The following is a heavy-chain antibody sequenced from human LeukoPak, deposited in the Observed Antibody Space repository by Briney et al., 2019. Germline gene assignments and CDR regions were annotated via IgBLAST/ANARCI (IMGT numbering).Heavy chain of an antibody. CDR3: ATDGDILTGPHRWDAFDI. CDR2: FDPEDGET. D-gene: IGHD3-9*01. CDR1: GYTLTELS. J-gene: IGHJ3*02. V-gene: IGHV1-24*01. Sequence: GASVKVSCKVSGYTLTELSMHWVRQAPGKGLEWMGGFDPEDGETIYAQKFQGRVTMTEDTSTDTAYMELSSLRSEDTAVYYCATDGDILTGPHRWDAFDIWGQGTMVTVSS.